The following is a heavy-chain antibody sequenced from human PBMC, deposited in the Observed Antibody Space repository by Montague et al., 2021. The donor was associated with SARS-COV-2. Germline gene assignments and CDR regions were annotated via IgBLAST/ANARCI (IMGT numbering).Heavy chain of an antibody. J-gene: IGHJ4*02. V-gene: IGHV4-59*01. Sequence: SETLSLTCTVSGASMSSDYWTWIRQPPGKGLEWIGCTHYSGSTDYNPSLKSRVTISVDTSRTQFSLRLTSMGAADTAVYYCARGRGFDWLGLDAYYFDYWGQGALVAVSS. CDR1: GASMSSDY. D-gene: IGHD3-9*01. CDR2: THYSGST. CDR3: ARGRGFDWLGLDAYYFDY.